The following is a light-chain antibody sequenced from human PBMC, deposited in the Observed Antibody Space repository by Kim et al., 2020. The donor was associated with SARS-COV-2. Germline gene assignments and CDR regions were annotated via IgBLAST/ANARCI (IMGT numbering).Light chain of an antibody. J-gene: IGLJ2*01. CDR3: QSYDSSLSGVV. Sequence: QRVPMPCTGSSYNIGAGFEVHWYQQLPGTAPKLLCYGNSERRTGVPVRFSGYKSGTSAALASTELQAEDEADYYCQSYDSSLSGVVFGGGTQLTVL. V-gene: IGLV1-40*01. CDR2: GNS. CDR1: SYNIGAGFE.